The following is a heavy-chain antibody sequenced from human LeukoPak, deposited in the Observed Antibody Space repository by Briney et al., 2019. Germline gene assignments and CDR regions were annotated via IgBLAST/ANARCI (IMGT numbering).Heavy chain of an antibody. CDR3: VRTSPQIWFDP. CDR2: IFPGDSDA. CDR1: GYRFSNAW. Sequence: GESLKISCKGSGYRFSNAWIGWVRQMPGKGLKWMGYIFPGDSDATYSPSFQGQVTISADRSINTAYLQWSSLKAPDTAMYFCVRTSPQIWFDPWGQGTQVTVSS. J-gene: IGHJ5*02. V-gene: IGHV5-51*01.